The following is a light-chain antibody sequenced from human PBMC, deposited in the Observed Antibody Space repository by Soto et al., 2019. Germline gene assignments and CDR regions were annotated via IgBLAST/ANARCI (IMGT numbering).Light chain of an antibody. CDR3: GTWDSSLSAGV. V-gene: IGLV1-51*01. CDR2: DNN. Sequence: QTVVTQPPSVSAAPGQKVTISCSGTSSNIGANSVSWYQQFPGTGPKLLIYDNNERPSGIPDRFSGSKYDTSATLGITGLQTGDEADYYCGTWDSSLSAGVFGGGTKLTVL. J-gene: IGLJ3*02. CDR1: SSNIGANS.